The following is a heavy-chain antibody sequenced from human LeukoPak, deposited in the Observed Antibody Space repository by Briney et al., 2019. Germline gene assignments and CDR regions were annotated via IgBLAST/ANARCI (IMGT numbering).Heavy chain of an antibody. J-gene: IGHJ5*02. D-gene: IGHD3-3*01. CDR1: GYTFTSYD. CDR3: ARDPQWDYDFWSGYSNWFDP. CDR2: MNPNSGNT. Sequence: ASVKVSCKASGYTFTSYDINWVRQATGQGLEWMGWMNPNSGNTGYAQKFQGRVTMTRDTSISTAYMELSRLRSDDTAVYYCARDPQWDYDFWSGYSNWFDPWGQGTLVTVSS. V-gene: IGHV1-8*01.